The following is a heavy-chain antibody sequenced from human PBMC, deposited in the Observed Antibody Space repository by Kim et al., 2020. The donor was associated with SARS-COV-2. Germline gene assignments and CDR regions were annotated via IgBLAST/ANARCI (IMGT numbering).Heavy chain of an antibody. CDR2: ISYDGSNI. J-gene: IGHJ6*02. D-gene: IGHD2-15*01. CDR1: GFTFKSYS. CDR3: ARTPGYYGMDV. Sequence: GGSLRLSCAASGFTFKSYSMHWVRQAPGKGLECVAIISYDGSNIYYADSVKGRFTISRDNSKNTLYLQMNSLRSEDTAVYYCARTPGYYGMDVWGQGTTVTVSS. V-gene: IGHV3-30-3*01.